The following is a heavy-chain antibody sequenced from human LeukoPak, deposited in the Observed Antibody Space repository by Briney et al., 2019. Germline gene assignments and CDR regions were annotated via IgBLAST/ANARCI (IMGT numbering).Heavy chain of an antibody. V-gene: IGHV4-39*07. D-gene: IGHD2-8*01. Sequence: SETLSLTCTVSGSSISSSSYYWGWIRQPPGKGLEWIGSIYYSGSAYYNPSLKSRVTISVDTSKNQFSLKLSSVTAADTAVYYCARAPYGLLNWFDPWGQRTLVTISS. CDR1: GSSISSSSYY. CDR3: ARAPYGLLNWFDP. CDR2: IYYSGSA. J-gene: IGHJ5*02.